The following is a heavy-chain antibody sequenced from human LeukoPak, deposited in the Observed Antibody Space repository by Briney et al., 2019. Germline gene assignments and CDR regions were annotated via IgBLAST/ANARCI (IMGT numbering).Heavy chain of an antibody. CDR2: IYPGDSDT. Sequence: GESLKISCKGSGYSFTSYWIGWVRLMPGKGLEWMGIIYPGDSDTRYSTSFQGQVTISADKSISTAYLQWSSLKASDTAMYYCPRAPEREMALTYWGQGTLVTVSS. J-gene: IGHJ4*02. CDR3: PRAPEREMALTY. V-gene: IGHV5-51*01. CDR1: GYSFTSYW. D-gene: IGHD5-24*01.